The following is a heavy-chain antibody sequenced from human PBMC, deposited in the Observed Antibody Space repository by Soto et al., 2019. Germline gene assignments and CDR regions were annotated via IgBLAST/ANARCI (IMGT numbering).Heavy chain of an antibody. CDR1: GLTFSSYA. J-gene: IGHJ4*02. Sequence: QVQLVESGGGVVQPGRSLRLSCAVSGLTFSSYAMHWVRQAPGKGLEWVAVISYDGSNKYYADSVKGRFTISRDNSKNTLYLQMNSLRAEDTAVYYCARELERLLVDWGQGTLVTVSS. D-gene: IGHD1-1*01. CDR3: ARELERLLVD. CDR2: ISYDGSNK. V-gene: IGHV3-30-3*01.